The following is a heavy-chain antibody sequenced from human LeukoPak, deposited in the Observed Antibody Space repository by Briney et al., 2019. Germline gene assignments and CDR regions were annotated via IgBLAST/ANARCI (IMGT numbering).Heavy chain of an antibody. D-gene: IGHD3-22*01. CDR2: IYSGGTT. J-gene: IGHJ4*02. CDR3: AKAHYYDSSGYYGGEGFDY. Sequence: GGSLRLSCAASGFTVSNYYMSWVRQAPGKGLEWVSVIYSGGTTYHEDSVKGRFTISRDNSKNTLYLQMNSLRAEGTAVYYCAKAHYYDSSGYYGGEGFDYWGQGTLVTVSS. V-gene: IGHV3-66*01. CDR1: GFTVSNYY.